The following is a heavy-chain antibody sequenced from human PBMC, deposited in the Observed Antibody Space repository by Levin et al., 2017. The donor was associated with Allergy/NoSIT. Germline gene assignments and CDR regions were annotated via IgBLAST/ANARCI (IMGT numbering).Heavy chain of an antibody. V-gene: IGHV4-61*02. CDR3: ARAEVGSEH. Sequence: PSETLSLTCKVSGGSISSGSYYWSWIRQPAAKGLEWIGRIYSSGSANYNPSLKSRVTISVDTSKNQFSLKLSSVTAADTAVYCCARAEVGSEHWGQGTLVTVSS. CDR1: GGSISSGSYY. D-gene: IGHD3-10*01. CDR2: IYSSGSA. J-gene: IGHJ4*02.